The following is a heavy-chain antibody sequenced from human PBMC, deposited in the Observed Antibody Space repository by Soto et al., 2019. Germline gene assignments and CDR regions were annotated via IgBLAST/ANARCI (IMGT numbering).Heavy chain of an antibody. CDR2: ISGSGGST. D-gene: IGHD3-22*01. Sequence: EVQLLESGGGLVQPGGSLRLSCAASGFTFSSYAMSWVRQAPGKGLEWVSAISGSGGSTYYADSVKGRFTISRDNSKNTQYLQMNSLRAEDTAVYYCARRFITMIVVVNNAFDYWGQGTLVTVSS. CDR3: ARRFITMIVVVNNAFDY. J-gene: IGHJ4*02. CDR1: GFTFSSYA. V-gene: IGHV3-23*01.